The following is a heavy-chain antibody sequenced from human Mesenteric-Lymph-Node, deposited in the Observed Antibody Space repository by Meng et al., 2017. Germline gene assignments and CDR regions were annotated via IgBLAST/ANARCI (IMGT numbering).Heavy chain of an antibody. J-gene: IGHJ5*02. Sequence: VQLQGSGPGLVKPSDTLSLTCAVSGYCISSINWWTWVRQPPGKGLEWIGEIYHSGSTNYKPSLKSRVTISVDKSKNQFSLKLSSVTAADTAVYYCARVAAAGNEWFDPWGQGTLVTVSS. CDR2: IYHSGST. CDR1: GYCISSINW. D-gene: IGHD6-13*01. CDR3: ARVAAAGNEWFDP. V-gene: IGHV4-4*02.